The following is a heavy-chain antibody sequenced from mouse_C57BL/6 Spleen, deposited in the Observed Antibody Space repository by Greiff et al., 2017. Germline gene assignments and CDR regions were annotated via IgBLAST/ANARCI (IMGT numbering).Heavy chain of an antibody. Sequence: QVQLQQSGAELARPGASVKLSCKASGYTFTSYGISWVKQRTGQGLEWIGEIYPRSGNTYYNEKFKGEATLTADKSSSTAYMELRSLTSEDSAVYFCARSPGTGYFDVWGTGTTVTVSS. CDR1: GYTFTSYG. V-gene: IGHV1-81*01. CDR3: ARSPGTGYFDV. D-gene: IGHD4-1*01. J-gene: IGHJ1*03. CDR2: IYPRSGNT.